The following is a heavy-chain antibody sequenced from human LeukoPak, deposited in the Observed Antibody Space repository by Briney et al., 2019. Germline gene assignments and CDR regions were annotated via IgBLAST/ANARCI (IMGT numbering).Heavy chain of an antibody. CDR2: INHSGST. CDR1: GGSFSGYY. D-gene: IGHD4-17*01. Sequence: SETLSLTCAVYGGSFSGYYWSWIRQPPGKGLEWIGEINHSGSTNYNPSLKSRVTISVDTSKNQFSLKLSSVTAADTAVYYCARTTVVTKWFDPWGQGTLITVSS. J-gene: IGHJ5*02. CDR3: ARTTVVTKWFDP. V-gene: IGHV4-34*01.